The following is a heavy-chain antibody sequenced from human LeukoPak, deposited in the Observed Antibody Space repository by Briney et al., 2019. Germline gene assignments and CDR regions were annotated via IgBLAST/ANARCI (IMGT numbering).Heavy chain of an antibody. V-gene: IGHV4-4*07. Sequence: SETLSLTCTVSGGSISSYYWSWIRQPAGKGLEWVGRIYTSGSTNYNPSLKSRVTMSVDTSKNQFSLKLSSVTAADTAVYYCARDLAWGAMVYLGDYWGQGTLVTVSS. CDR2: IYTSGST. CDR1: GGSISSYY. J-gene: IGHJ4*02. D-gene: IGHD5-18*01. CDR3: ARDLAWGAMVYLGDY.